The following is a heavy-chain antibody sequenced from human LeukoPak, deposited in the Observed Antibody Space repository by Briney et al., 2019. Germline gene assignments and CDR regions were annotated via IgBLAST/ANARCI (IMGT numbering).Heavy chain of an antibody. D-gene: IGHD4-17*01. J-gene: IGHJ3*02. CDR1: GGSISSYY. V-gene: IGHV4-59*08. Sequence: PSETLSLTCTVSGGSISSYYWRWTRQPPGKGLECIGYIYYSGSTNYNPSLKSPVTISVDTSKNQFSLKLSSVTAADTAVYYCARAGSDYGDYSTDAFDIWGQGTMVTVSS. CDR3: ARAGSDYGDYSTDAFDI. CDR2: IYYSGST.